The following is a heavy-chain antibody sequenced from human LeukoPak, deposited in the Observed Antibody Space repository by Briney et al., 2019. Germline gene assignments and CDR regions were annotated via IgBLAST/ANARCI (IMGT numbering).Heavy chain of an antibody. V-gene: IGHV3-11*01. J-gene: IGHJ3*02. Sequence: GGSLRLSWAAAGFTFSDYYMSWISQAPGKGLEWVSYISSSGSTIYYAGSVEGRFTISRDKAKNSLYLQMNSLRAEDTAVYYCAREGAVAGLGGAFDIWGQGTMVTVSS. D-gene: IGHD6-19*01. CDR2: ISSSGSTI. CDR1: GFTFSDYY. CDR3: AREGAVAGLGGAFDI.